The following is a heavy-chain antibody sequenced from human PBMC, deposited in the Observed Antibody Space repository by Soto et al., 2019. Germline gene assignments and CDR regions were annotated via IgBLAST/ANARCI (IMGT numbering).Heavy chain of an antibody. D-gene: IGHD1-26*01. V-gene: IGHV3-30-3*01. J-gene: IGHJ4*02. CDR2: KTYDGSNK. CDR3: ARAGGLLVDY. Sequence: QVQLVESGGGVDQPGRSLRLSCAASGFMFSSYAMHWVRQAPGKGLEWVAVKTYDGSNKYYADSVKGRFTISRDNSKNTLYLQMNSLSAEDTAVYYCARAGGLLVDYWGQGTLVTVSS. CDR1: GFMFSSYA.